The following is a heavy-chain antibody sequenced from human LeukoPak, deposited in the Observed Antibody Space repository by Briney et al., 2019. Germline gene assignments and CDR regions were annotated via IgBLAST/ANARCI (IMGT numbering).Heavy chain of an antibody. CDR3: AREEAAGTLDY. CDR1: GFTFSSYG. CDR2: IWYDGSNK. D-gene: IGHD6-13*01. J-gene: IGHJ4*02. V-gene: IGHV3-33*01. Sequence: PGRSLRLSCAASGFTFSSYGMHWVRQAPGKGLEWVAVIWYDGSNKYYADSMKGRFTISRDNSKNTLYLQMNSLRAEDTAVYYCAREEAAGTLDYWGQGTLVTVSS.